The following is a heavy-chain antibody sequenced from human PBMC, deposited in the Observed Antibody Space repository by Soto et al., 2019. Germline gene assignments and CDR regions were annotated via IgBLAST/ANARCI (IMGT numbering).Heavy chain of an antibody. CDR3: ARWGTTGGLDV. V-gene: IGHV3-30*04. Sequence: QVHLVESGGGVVQPGTSLRLSCVGSGFTFRSFVVHWVRQAPGRGLEWVALTSYDGTNKYFGDSVKGRFTISRDNSRNTVDLQTDSLRLEDTALYYCARWGTTGGLDVWGQGTLVSVSS. CDR1: GFTFRSFV. CDR2: TSYDGTNK. J-gene: IGHJ4*02. D-gene: IGHD3-16*01.